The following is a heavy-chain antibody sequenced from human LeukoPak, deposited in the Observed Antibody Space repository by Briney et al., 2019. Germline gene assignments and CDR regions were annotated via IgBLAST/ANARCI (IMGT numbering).Heavy chain of an antibody. V-gene: IGHV4-59*01. CDR3: ARVGSSSWYRLAPKSYYFDY. J-gene: IGHJ4*02. CDR2: IYYSGST. Sequence: PSETLSLTCTVSGGSISSYYWSWIRQPPGKGLEWIGYIYYSGSTNYNPSLKSRVTISVDTSKNQFSLKLSSVTAADTAVYYCARVGSSSWYRLAPKSYYFDYWAREPWSPSPQ. D-gene: IGHD6-13*01. CDR1: GGSISSYY.